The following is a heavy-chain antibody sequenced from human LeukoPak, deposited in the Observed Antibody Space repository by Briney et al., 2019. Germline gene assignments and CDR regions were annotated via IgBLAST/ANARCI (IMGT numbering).Heavy chain of an antibody. V-gene: IGHV4-38-2*01. J-gene: IGHJ4*02. CDR1: GYSISSGYY. Sequence: SETLSLTCAVSGYSISSGYYWGWIRQPPGKGLEWIGSIYHSGSTYYNPSLKSRVTISVDTSKNQFSLKLSSVTAADTAVYYCARHLGYDYVWGSYRYTGKDIDYWGQGTLVTVSS. CDR2: IYHSGST. D-gene: IGHD3-16*02. CDR3: ARHLGYDYVWGSYRYTGKDIDY.